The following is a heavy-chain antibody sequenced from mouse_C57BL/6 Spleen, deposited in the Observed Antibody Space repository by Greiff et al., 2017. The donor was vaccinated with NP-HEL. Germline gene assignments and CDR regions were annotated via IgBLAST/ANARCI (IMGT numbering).Heavy chain of an antibody. CDR1: GFTFSSYA. CDR2: ISDGGSYT. J-gene: IGHJ1*03. V-gene: IGHV5-4*03. CDR3: ARGGGFATGWYFDV. Sequence: EVMLVESGGGLVKPGGSLKLSCAASGFTFSSYAMSWVRQTPEKRLEWVATISDGGSYTYYPDNVKGRFTISRDNAKNNLYLQMSHLKSEDTAMYYCARGGGFATGWYFDVWGTGTTVTVSS. D-gene: IGHD1-1*01.